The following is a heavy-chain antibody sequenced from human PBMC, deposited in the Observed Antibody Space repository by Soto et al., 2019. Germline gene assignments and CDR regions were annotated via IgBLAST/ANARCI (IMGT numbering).Heavy chain of an antibody. Sequence: EVQLVESGGGLVQPGRSLRLSCAASGFTFDDYAMHWVRQAPGQGLEWVSGISWNSGSIGYADSVKGRFTISRDNAKNSLYLQMNSLRAEDTAWYYCAKDRRSETGSGAFDSWGQGTMVTVSS. J-gene: IGHJ3*02. V-gene: IGHV3-9*01. CDR2: ISWNSGSI. CDR3: AKDRRSETGSGAFDS. CDR1: GFTFDDYA. D-gene: IGHD2-15*01.